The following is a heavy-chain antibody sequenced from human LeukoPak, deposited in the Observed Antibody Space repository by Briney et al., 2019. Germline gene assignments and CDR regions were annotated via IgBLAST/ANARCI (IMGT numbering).Heavy chain of an antibody. CDR1: GFXFSSYS. J-gene: IGHJ1*01. Sequence: GGSLRLSCAASGFXFSSYSINWVRQAPGKGLEWVSPISSSSSYIYYADSVKGRYTISRDNAKNSLYLQMNSLRAEDTAVYYCARDLYSSSWEKYFQHWGQGTLVTVSS. CDR2: ISSSSSYI. CDR3: ARDLYSSSWEKYFQH. D-gene: IGHD6-13*01. V-gene: IGHV3-21*01.